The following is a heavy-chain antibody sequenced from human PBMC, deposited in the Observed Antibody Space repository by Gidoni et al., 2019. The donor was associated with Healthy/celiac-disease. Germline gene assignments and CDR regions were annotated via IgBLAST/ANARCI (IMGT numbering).Heavy chain of an antibody. CDR2: IYSSGST. V-gene: IGHV4-59*01. CDR3: ARAADYDFWSGYYPGFDY. J-gene: IGHJ4*02. Sequence: QVQLQESGPGLVKPSETLSLTRTVSGGSLSLYYWSLIRPPPGKGLEWIGYIYSSGSTNYNPSHKSRVTISVDTSKNQFSLKLSSVTAADTAVDYGARAADYDFWSGYYPGFDYWGQGTLVTVSS. D-gene: IGHD3-3*01. CDR1: GGSLSLYY.